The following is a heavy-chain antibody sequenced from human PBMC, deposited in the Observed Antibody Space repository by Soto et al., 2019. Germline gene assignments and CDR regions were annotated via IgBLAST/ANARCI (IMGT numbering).Heavy chain of an antibody. D-gene: IGHD4-17*01. CDR1: GGSISSYY. Sequence: QVQLQESGPGLVKPSETLSLTCTVSGGSISSYYWSWIRQPPGKGLEWIGYIYYSGSTNYNPSLKGRFTISVDTSKNQFSLKLSSVTAADTAVYYCASRYGGTLDYWGQGTLVTVSS. V-gene: IGHV4-59*08. J-gene: IGHJ4*02. CDR3: ASRYGGTLDY. CDR2: IYYSGST.